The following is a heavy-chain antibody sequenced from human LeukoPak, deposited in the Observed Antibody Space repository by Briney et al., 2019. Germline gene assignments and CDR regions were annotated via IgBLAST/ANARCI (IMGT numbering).Heavy chain of an antibody. CDR1: GFTFSSHS. D-gene: IGHD6-6*01. J-gene: IGHJ3*01. Sequence: GGPLRLSCAASGFTFSSHSMNWVRQAPGKGLEWVSYISSSSSTIYYADSVKGRFTISRDNAKNSLYLQINSLRAEDTAVYYCARSSYSSSSSVWGQGTMVTVSS. CDR2: ISSSSSTI. V-gene: IGHV3-48*04. CDR3: ARSSYSSSSSV.